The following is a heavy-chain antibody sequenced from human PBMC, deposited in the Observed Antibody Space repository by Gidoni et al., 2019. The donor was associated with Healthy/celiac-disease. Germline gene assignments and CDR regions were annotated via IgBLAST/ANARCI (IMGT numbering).Heavy chain of an antibody. Sequence: QVQLQQWGAGLLKPSETLSLTCAVYGGSFSGYYWSWIRQPPGKGPEWIGEINHSGSTNYNPSLKSRVTISVDTSKNQFSLKLSSVTAADTAVYYCASSDFWSGYYPNYYYYGMDVWGQGTTVTVSS. V-gene: IGHV4-34*01. CDR2: INHSGST. J-gene: IGHJ6*02. D-gene: IGHD3-3*01. CDR3: ASSDFWSGYYPNYYYYGMDV. CDR1: GGSFSGYY.